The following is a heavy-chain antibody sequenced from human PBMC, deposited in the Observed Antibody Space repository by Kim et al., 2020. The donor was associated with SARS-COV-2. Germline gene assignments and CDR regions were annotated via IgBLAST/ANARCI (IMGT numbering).Heavy chain of an antibody. J-gene: IGHJ4*02. D-gene: IGHD3-22*01. Sequence: GGSLRLSCTASGFTVNRFYMNWVRRAPGKGLEWVAIIFANGRTNYADSVKGRFTISRDDSKNSLYLQMNSLRAEDTAIYYCARVAEDSGGFHDYWGEGTLVTAPS. CDR3: ARVAEDSGGFHDY. V-gene: IGHV3-53*01. CDR2: IFANGRT. CDR1: GFTVNRFY.